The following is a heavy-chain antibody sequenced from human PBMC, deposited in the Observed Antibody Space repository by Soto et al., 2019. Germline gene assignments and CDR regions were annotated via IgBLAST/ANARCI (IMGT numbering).Heavy chain of an antibody. Sequence: QVQLIQSGPEVKKPGASVKVSCQTSGYTFSNYGIGWVRQAPGQTLEWLGWISPYNGNYNHARSIQGRLTMTTDTSTNTAYMALSSLGAGDTAVYYCARARNRGNYFGFWGQGTLVTISS. D-gene: IGHD4-4*01. J-gene: IGHJ4*02. CDR2: ISPYNGNY. CDR3: ARARNRGNYFGF. V-gene: IGHV1-18*01. CDR1: GYTFSNYG.